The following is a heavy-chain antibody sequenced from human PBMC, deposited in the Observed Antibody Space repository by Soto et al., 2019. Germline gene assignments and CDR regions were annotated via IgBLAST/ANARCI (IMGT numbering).Heavy chain of an antibody. J-gene: IGHJ4*02. CDR2: IYYSGST. Sequence: SETLSLTCTVSGGSISSSSYYWGWIRQPPGKGLEWIGSIYYSGSTYYNPSLKSRVTISVDTSKNQFSLKLSSVTAADTAVYYCARLSTILAAWYFDYWGQGILVTVSS. D-gene: IGHD3-3*01. CDR3: ARLSTILAAWYFDY. CDR1: GGSISSSSYY. V-gene: IGHV4-39*01.